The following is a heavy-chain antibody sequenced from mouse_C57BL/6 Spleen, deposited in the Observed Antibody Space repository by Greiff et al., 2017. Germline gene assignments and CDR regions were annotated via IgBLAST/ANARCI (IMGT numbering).Heavy chain of an antibody. J-gene: IGHJ2*01. V-gene: IGHV5-6*01. CDR3: ARLGDY. D-gene: IGHD4-1*01. Sequence: EVQGVESGGDLVKPGGSLKLSCAASGFTFSSYGMSWVRQTPDKRLEWVATISSGGSYTYYPDSVKGRFTISRDNAKNTLYLQMSSLKSEDTAMYYCARLGDYCGQGTTLTVSS. CDR2: ISSGGSYT. CDR1: GFTFSSYG.